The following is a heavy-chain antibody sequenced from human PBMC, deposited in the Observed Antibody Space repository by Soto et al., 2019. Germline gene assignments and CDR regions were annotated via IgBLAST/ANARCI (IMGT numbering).Heavy chain of an antibody. Sequence: GGSLRLSCAASGFTFSTYWMHWVRHAPGKGLVWVSRINSDGSSTYYADSVKGRFTISRDKAKNTVYLQMNSLRAEDTAVYYCNNWFDPWGQGTVVTVSS. CDR1: GFTFSTYW. CDR3: NNWFDP. CDR2: INSDGSST. V-gene: IGHV3-74*01. J-gene: IGHJ5*02.